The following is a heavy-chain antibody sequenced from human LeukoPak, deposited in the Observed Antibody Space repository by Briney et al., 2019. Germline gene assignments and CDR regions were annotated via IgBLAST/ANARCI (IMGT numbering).Heavy chain of an antibody. CDR2: IIPIFGKA. J-gene: IGHJ6*03. D-gene: IGHD6-19*01. CDR3: ARDRAVAGMGYYMDV. Sequence: SVKVSCKASGGTFSSYAISWVRQAPGQGLEWMGGIIPIFGKANYAQKFQGRVTITADKSTSTAYMELSSLRSEDTAVYYCARDRAVAGMGYYMDVWGKGTTVTVSS. V-gene: IGHV1-69*06. CDR1: GGTFSSYA.